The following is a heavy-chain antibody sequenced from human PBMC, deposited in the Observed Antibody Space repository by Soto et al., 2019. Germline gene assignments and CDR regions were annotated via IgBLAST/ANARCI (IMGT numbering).Heavy chain of an antibody. J-gene: IGHJ4*02. Sequence: QVQLVQSGTEVKKPGSSVRVSCKVSGGSFSDYAITWVRQAPGQGLEWMGGIIPKFPTGEYAKKFQGTVKIPADKSTTTVYLEVSSLRHEDTAVYYCARDGVRGGWYYFDLWGQGTQVSVSS. D-gene: IGHD6-19*01. CDR2: IIPKFPTG. CDR1: GGSFSDYA. CDR3: ARDGVRGGWYYFDL. V-gene: IGHV1-69*06.